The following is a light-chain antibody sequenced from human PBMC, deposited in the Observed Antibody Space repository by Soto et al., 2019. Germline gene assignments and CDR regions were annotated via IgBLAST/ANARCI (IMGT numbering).Light chain of an antibody. V-gene: IGKV4-1*01. Sequence: DIVMTQSADSLAVSLGERATINCKSNQSILFSSNNRNYLAWYQQKPGQPPKLILSWASTRESGVPDRFSGSGSGTDFTLTISSLQAEDVAAYYCQHYYSAPYSFGQGTKLEIK. CDR2: WAS. CDR3: QHYYSAPYS. CDR1: QSILFSSNNRNY. J-gene: IGKJ2*01.